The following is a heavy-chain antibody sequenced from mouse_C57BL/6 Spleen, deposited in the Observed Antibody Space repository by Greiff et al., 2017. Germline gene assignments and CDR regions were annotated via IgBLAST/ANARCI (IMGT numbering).Heavy chain of an antibody. CDR2: ISYDGSN. CDR3: ARVGITTVLDY. D-gene: IGHD1-1*01. Sequence: ESGPGLVKPSQSLSLTCSVTGYSITSGYYWNWIRQFPGNKLEWMGYISYDGSNNYNPSLKNRISITRDTSKNQFFLKLNSVTTEDTATYYCARVGITTVLDYWGQGTTLTISS. CDR1: GYSITSGYY. J-gene: IGHJ2*01. V-gene: IGHV3-6*01.